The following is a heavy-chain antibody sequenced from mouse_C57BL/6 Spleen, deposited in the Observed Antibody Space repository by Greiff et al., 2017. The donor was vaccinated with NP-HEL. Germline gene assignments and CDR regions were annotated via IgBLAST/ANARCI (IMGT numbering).Heavy chain of an antibody. Sequence: VMLVESGAELAKPGASVKLSCKASGYTFTSYWMHWVKQRPGQGLEWIGYINPSSGYTKYNQKFKDKATLTADKSSSTAYMQLSSLTYEDSAVYYCASYYSNYGDAMDYWGQGTSVTVSS. V-gene: IGHV1-7*01. J-gene: IGHJ4*01. D-gene: IGHD2-5*01. CDR1: GYTFTSYW. CDR2: INPSSGYT. CDR3: ASYYSNYGDAMDY.